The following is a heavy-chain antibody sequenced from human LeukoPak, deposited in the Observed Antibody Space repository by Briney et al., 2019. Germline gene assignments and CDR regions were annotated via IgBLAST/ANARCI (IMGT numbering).Heavy chain of an antibody. J-gene: IGHJ4*02. D-gene: IGHD2-2*01. CDR2: ISYDGSNK. CDR3: ARDKVDIDY. Sequence: PGGSLRLSCAASGFTFSSYGMHWVRQAPGKGLEWVAVISYDGSNKYYADSVKGRFTISRDNSKNTLYLQMNSLRAEDTAVYYCARDKVDIDYWGQGTLVTVSS. CDR1: GFTFSSYG. V-gene: IGHV3-30*03.